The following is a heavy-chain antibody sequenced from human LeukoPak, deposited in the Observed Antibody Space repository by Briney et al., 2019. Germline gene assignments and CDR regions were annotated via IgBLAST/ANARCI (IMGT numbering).Heavy chain of an antibody. CDR2: SYSDGST. J-gene: IGHJ6*03. CDR1: GFTVSSNY. Sequence: PGGSLRLSCAASGFTVSSNYMSWVRQPPGKGLEWGSVSYSDGSTYYADSVKGRFTISRDNSKNTLYLQMNSLRAEDTAVYYCARDHIVIVTTATGDYNYYSMDVWGKGTTVTVSS. CDR3: ARDHIVIVTTATGDYNYYSMDV. V-gene: IGHV3-53*01. D-gene: IGHD2/OR15-2a*01.